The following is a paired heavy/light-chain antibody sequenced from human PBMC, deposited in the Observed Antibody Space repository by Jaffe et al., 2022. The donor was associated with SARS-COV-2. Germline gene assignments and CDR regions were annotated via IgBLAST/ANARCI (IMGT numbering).Heavy chain of an antibody. CDR3: ATPYGGNTLDY. Sequence: QVQLEQSGAEVKKPGASVKVSCKASGYTFSSHYMHWVRQAPGQGLEWMGRINPSGGGTTYAQKFQDRVTMTRDTSTSTVYMDLSSLRSEDTAVYYCATPYGGNTLDYWGQGTLVTVSS. J-gene: IGHJ4*02. D-gene: IGHD4-17*01. V-gene: IGHV1-46*01. CDR1: GYTFSSHY. CDR2: INPSGGGT.
Light chain of an antibody. CDR2: GAS. J-gene: IGKJ5*01. Sequence: EIVLTQSPGTLSLSPGERVTLSCRASQSVSGSNLAWYQQKPGQAPRLLIYGASSRATGFPDRFSGSGSGTDFTLTISRLEPEDFGVYYCQQYGATPLTFGQGTRLEIK. CDR1: QSVSGSN. V-gene: IGKV3-20*01. CDR3: QQYGATPLT.